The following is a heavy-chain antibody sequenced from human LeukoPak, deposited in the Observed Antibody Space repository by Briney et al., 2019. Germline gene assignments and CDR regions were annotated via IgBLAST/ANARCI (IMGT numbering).Heavy chain of an antibody. Sequence: GGSLRLSCAASEFTFSSYAMSWVRQAPGKGLEWVSAISGSGGSTYYADSVKGRFTISRDNSKNTLYLQMNSLRAEDTAVYYCAKGDIVVVPAAIIFTYWGQGTLVTVSS. J-gene: IGHJ4*02. V-gene: IGHV3-23*01. CDR3: AKGDIVVVPAAIIFTY. CDR2: ISGSGGST. CDR1: EFTFSSYA. D-gene: IGHD2-2*01.